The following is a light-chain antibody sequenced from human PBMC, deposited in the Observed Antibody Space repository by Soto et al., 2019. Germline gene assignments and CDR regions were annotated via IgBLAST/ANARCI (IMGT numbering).Light chain of an antibody. CDR2: EAS. CDR3: QQRRDWPLT. J-gene: IGKJ4*01. Sequence: EIVLTQSPATLSLSPGERATLSCSASQSVSSQLAWYQQKPGQAPRLLIYEASNRATGIPARFSGSGSGTDFTLTISSLEPEDFALYYCQQRRDWPLTFGGGTQVEIK. V-gene: IGKV3-11*01. CDR1: QSVSSQ.